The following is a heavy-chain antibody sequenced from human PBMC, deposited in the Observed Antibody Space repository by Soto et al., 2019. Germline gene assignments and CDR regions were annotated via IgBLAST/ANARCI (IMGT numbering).Heavy chain of an antibody. Sequence: QVQLVQSGAEVKKPGASVKVSCKASGYTFTSYGISWVRPAPGQGLEWMGRSSGYNGNSNYAQNLQGRVTMTTDTSTSTAYMELRSLRSDDTAVYYCAREDIQDIVVVVVAPEGLGYWGQGTLVTVSS. CDR3: AREDIQDIVVVVVAPEGLGY. V-gene: IGHV1-18*01. CDR2: SSGYNGNS. CDR1: GYTFTSYG. D-gene: IGHD2-15*01. J-gene: IGHJ4*02.